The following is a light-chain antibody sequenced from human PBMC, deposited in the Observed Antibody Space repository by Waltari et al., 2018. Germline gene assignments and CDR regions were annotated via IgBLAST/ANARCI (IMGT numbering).Light chain of an antibody. CDR1: QDISNF. CDR3: QKYDSAPLT. Sequence: DMQMTQSPFSLSVSVGDRVTITCRASQDISNFLAWYQQKPGKVPKFLIYGASSLQSGVPSRFSGSGSGTDFTLTINSLHPEDVGVYYCQKYDSAPLTFGGGTRVDIK. CDR2: GAS. V-gene: IGKV1-27*01. J-gene: IGKJ4*01.